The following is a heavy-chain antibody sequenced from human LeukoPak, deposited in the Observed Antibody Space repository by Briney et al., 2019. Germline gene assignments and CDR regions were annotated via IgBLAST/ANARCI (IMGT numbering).Heavy chain of an antibody. CDR2: ISSSSDTI. CDR3: ARDGYCSSGSCYGSYDY. J-gene: IGHJ4*02. CDR1: GFIFSKYS. V-gene: IGHV3-48*02. D-gene: IGHD2-15*01. Sequence: GGSLRLSCAASGFIFSKYSMHWVRQAPGKGLEWDSYISSSSDTIYYADSVKGRFTISRDNAKNSLYLQMNSLRDEDTAVYYCARDGYCSSGSCYGSYDYWGQGTLVTVSS.